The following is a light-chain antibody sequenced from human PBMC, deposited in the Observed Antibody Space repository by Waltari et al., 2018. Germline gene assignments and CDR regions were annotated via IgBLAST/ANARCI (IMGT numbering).Light chain of an antibody. CDR2: AAS. V-gene: IGKV1-39*01. J-gene: IGKJ2*01. CDR1: QSISSD. CDR3: QQSDSLPYT. Sequence: IQMTQSPSSLSASVGDRVTITCRASQSISSDLNWYQQIPGKAPKLLIYAASSLQSGVPSRFSGSGYGTDFTLTISSLQPEDFATYYCQQSDSLPYTFGRGTKLEIK.